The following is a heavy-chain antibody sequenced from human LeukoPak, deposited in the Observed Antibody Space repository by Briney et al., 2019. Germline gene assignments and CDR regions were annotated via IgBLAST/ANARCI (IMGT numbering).Heavy chain of an antibody. V-gene: IGHV4-34*01. D-gene: IGHD3-22*01. CDR1: GGSFSGYY. CDR3: ARGEVRYYYDSSGYYPDAFDI. J-gene: IGHJ3*02. CDR2: INHSGST. Sequence: PSETLSLTCAVYGGSFSGYYWSWIRQPPGKGLEWIGEINHSGSTNYNPSLKSRVTISVDTSKNQFSLKLSSVTAADTAVYYCARGEVRYYYDSSGYYPDAFDIWGQGTMVTVSS.